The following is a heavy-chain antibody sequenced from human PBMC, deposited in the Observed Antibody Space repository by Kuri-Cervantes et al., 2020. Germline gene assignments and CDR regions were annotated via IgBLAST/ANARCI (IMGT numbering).Heavy chain of an antibody. J-gene: IGHJ6*02. D-gene: IGHD3-22*01. CDR1: GFTFSSYA. Sequence: GESLKISFAASGFTFSSYAMHWVRQAPGKGLEWVAVISYDGSNKYYADSVKGRFTISRDNSKNTLYLQMNSLRAEDTAVYYCAKLPDSSGTYYYYGMDVWGQGTTVT. CDR3: AKLPDSSGTYYYYGMDV. CDR2: ISYDGSNK. V-gene: IGHV3-30-3*02.